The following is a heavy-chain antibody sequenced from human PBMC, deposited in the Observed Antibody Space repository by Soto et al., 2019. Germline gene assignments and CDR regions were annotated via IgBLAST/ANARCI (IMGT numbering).Heavy chain of an antibody. CDR1: GGSISSYY. CDR2: IYYSGST. J-gene: IGHJ5*02. D-gene: IGHD3-10*01. V-gene: IGHV4-59*01. Sequence: SETLSLTCTVSGGSISSYYWSWIRQPPGKGLEWIGYIYYSGSTNYNPSLKSRVTISVDTSKNQFSLKLSSVTAADTAVYYCARAEGYGSGSYYNWFDPWGQGTLVTVSS. CDR3: ARAEGYGSGSYYNWFDP.